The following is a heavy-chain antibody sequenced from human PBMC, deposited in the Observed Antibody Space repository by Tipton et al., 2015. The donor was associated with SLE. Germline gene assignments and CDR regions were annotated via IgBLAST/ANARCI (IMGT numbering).Heavy chain of an antibody. Sequence: TLSLTCIVSGDSINSYYWSWIRQPPGKGLEWIGYIHYSGSTDYNPSLKSRVTISVDTSKNQFSLKLTSVTAADTAVYYCARQGTTVTTAFDIWGQGTMVTVSS. CDR1: GDSINSYY. CDR3: ARQGTTVTTAFDI. V-gene: IGHV4-59*08. J-gene: IGHJ3*02. CDR2: IHYSGST. D-gene: IGHD4-17*01.